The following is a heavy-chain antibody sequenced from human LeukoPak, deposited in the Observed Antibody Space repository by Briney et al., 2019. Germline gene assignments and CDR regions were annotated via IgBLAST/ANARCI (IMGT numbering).Heavy chain of an antibody. V-gene: IGHV5-51*01. CDR3: ARHLGIQLWSHSLDY. D-gene: IGHD5-18*01. CDR1: EYNFNTYW. Sequence: GESLKISCKAFEYNFNTYWIAWVRQMPGKGLELMGIIYPDDSDTIYSPSFQGQVTISVDRSIRTAYLQWSSLKASDTAMYYCARHLGIQLWSHSLDYWGQGTLVTVSS. CDR2: IYPDDSDT. J-gene: IGHJ4*02.